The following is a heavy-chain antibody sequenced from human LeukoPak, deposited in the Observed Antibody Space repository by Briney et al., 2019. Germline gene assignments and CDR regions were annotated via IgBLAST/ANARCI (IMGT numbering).Heavy chain of an antibody. D-gene: IGHD2-15*01. Sequence: GGSLRLSCAASGFTFSSYAMSWARQAPGKGLEWVSAISGSGGSTYYADSVKGRFTISRDNSKNTLYLQMNSLRAEDTAVYYCAKAPKGYCSGGSCYGLAEIDYWGQGTLVTVSS. V-gene: IGHV3-23*01. J-gene: IGHJ4*02. CDR1: GFTFSSYA. CDR2: ISGSGGST. CDR3: AKAPKGYCSGGSCYGLAEIDY.